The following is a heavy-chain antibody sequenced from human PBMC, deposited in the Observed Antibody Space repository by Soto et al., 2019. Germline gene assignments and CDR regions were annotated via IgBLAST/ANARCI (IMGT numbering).Heavy chain of an antibody. J-gene: IGHJ4*02. D-gene: IGHD4-4*01. CDR1: GIALGSYG. V-gene: IGHV3-30*18. Sequence: QVQLVESGGGVVHPGRSLRLSCVASGIALGSYGMHWVRQAPGEGLEWVSVISSDGTTKSYIDSVRGRFTISRDNSSSSVFLQMNSLRREETAMYYCVKDGEDVRYDYSIRGDSRGQAT. CDR3: VKDGEDVRYDYSIRGDS. CDR2: ISSDGTTK.